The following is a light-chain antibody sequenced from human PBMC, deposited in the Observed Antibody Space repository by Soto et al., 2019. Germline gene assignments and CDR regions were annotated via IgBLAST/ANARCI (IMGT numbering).Light chain of an antibody. CDR2: EVV. V-gene: IGLV2-8*01. Sequence: QSALTQPPSASGSPGQSVTISWTGTKNDIGVYDFVSWYQHHPGKAPRLIIYEVVQRPSGVPDRFSGSKSGNTASLTVSGLQAADEADYFCKSYSGSYTYVFGSGTQLTVL. CDR3: KSYSGSYTYV. J-gene: IGLJ7*01. CDR1: KNDIGVYDF.